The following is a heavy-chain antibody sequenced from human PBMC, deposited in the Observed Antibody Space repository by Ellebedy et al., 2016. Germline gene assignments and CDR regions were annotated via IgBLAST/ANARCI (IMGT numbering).Heavy chain of an antibody. D-gene: IGHD6-19*01. J-gene: IGHJ6*02. CDR3: ARCRPAYSSGWYVGGQLGGMDV. Sequence: GESLKISCAASGFTFSSYAMSWVRQAPGRGLEWVSTISTSGGSTYYADSVKGRFTISRDNSKNTLYLQMNSLRAEDTSVYSCARCRPAYSSGWYVGGQLGGMDVWGQGTTVSVSS. V-gene: IGHV3-23*01. CDR2: ISTSGGST. CDR1: GFTFSSYA.